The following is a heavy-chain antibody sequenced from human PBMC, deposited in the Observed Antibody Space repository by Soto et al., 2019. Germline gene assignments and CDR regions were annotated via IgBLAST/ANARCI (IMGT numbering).Heavy chain of an antibody. CDR3: ARRPIVGAAI. CDR1: GGSISNSNW. D-gene: IGHD1-26*01. V-gene: IGHV4-4*02. Sequence: QVQLQESGPGLVKPSGTLSLTCAVFGGSISNSNWWTWVRQPPGKGLDWIGEIFHSGSTNYNSSRMGRVTITVDKGNNQVSLKLSSVTAADAAVYYCARRPIVGAAIWGQGTLVTVSS. CDR2: IFHSGST. J-gene: IGHJ4*02.